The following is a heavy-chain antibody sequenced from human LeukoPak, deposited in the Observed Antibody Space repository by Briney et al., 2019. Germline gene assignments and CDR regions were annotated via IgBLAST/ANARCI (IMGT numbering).Heavy chain of an antibody. CDR3: VRRVTMVRGKLWSKPLDY. CDR1: GGSFSGYY. CDR2: INHSGST. D-gene: IGHD3-10*01. Sequence: PSETLSLTCAVYGGSFSGYYWSWIRQPPGKGLEWIGEINHSGSTNYNPSLKSRVTISVDTSKNQFSLKLSSVTAADTAVYYCVRRVTMVRGKLWSKPLDYWGQGTLVTVSS. J-gene: IGHJ4*02. V-gene: IGHV4-34*01.